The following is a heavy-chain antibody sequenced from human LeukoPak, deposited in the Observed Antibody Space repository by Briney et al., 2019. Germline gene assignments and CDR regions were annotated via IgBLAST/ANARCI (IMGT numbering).Heavy chain of an antibody. Sequence: GESLRISCKGSGYSLTSYWISWVRQMPGKGLEWMGRIDPSDSYTNYSPSFQGHVTISADKSISTAYLQWSSLKASDTAMYYCARLGAYNWNDEIWFDPWGQGTLVTVSS. CDR2: IDPSDSYT. J-gene: IGHJ5*02. D-gene: IGHD1-20*01. V-gene: IGHV5-10-1*01. CDR1: GYSLTSYW. CDR3: ARLGAYNWNDEIWFDP.